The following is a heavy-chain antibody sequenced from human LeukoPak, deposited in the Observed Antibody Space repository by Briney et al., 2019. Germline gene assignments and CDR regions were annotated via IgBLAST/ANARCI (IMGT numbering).Heavy chain of an antibody. J-gene: IGHJ4*02. D-gene: IGHD3-16*01. CDR2: IKQDASEK. CDR3: TRDNPFGAY. CDR1: GFTFSSYW. V-gene: IGHV3-7*03. Sequence: PGGSLRLSCAASGFTFSSYWMTWVRQAPGKGLEWVANIKQDASEKYYVDSVKGRFTISRDDAKNSLYLQMNSLRAEDTAVYYCTRDNPFGAYWGQGTLVTVSS.